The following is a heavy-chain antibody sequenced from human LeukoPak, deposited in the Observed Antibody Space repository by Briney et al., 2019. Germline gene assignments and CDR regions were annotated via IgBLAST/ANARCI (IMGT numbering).Heavy chain of an antibody. CDR3: ARDNSVEDTAWWFDP. V-gene: IGHV1-69*13. CDR1: GYTFTSYG. Sequence: SVKVSCKASGYTFTSYGISWVRQAPGQGLEWMGGIIPIFGTANYAQKFQGRVTITADESTSTAYMELSSLRSEDTAVYYCARDNSVEDTAWWFDPWGQGTLVTVSS. CDR2: IIPIFGTA. J-gene: IGHJ5*02. D-gene: IGHD4-23*01.